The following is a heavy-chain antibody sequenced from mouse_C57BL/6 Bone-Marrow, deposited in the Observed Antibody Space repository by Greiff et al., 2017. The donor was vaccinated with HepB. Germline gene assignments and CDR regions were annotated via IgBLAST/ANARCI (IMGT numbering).Heavy chain of an antibody. Sequence: EVKLMESGPGLVKPSQTVFLTCTVTGISITTGNYRWSWIRQFPGNKLEWIGYIYYSGTITYNPSLTSRTTITRDTPKNQFFLEMNSLTAEDTATYYCARESDPGYFDVWGTGTTVTVSS. CDR3: ARESDPGYFDV. J-gene: IGHJ1*03. CDR2: IYYSGTI. V-gene: IGHV3-5*01. CDR1: GISITTGNYR.